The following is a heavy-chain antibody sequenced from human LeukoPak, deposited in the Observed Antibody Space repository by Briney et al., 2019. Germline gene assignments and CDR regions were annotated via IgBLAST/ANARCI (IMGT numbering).Heavy chain of an antibody. J-gene: IGHJ6*02. CDR2: ISDSGGST. CDR1: GFPFCSYA. V-gene: IGHV3-64D*09. Sequence: GGSLRLSCSASGFPFCSYAMHWVRQDPGKGLEYLSAISDSGGSTYYADSVKGRFTISRDNSKNTLYLQMSSLRAEDTAVYFCVRGYSFGPYGMDVWGQGTTVTVSS. CDR3: VRGYSFGPYGMDV. D-gene: IGHD2-15*01.